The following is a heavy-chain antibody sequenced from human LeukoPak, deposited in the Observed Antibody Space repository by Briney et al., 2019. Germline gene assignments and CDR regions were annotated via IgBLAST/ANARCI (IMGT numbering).Heavy chain of an antibody. J-gene: IGHJ4*02. V-gene: IGHV3-30*02. CDR3: GKHDSASDY. D-gene: IGHD1-26*01. Sequence: GGSLRLSCVASGFIFSSYSMHWVRQAPGKGLEWVAFTRSDGSDQYYTDSVKGRFTISRDNSKNTLYLQMNSLRAEDTAVYYCGKHDSASDYWGQGTLVTVSS. CDR2: TRSDGSDQ. CDR1: GFIFSSYS.